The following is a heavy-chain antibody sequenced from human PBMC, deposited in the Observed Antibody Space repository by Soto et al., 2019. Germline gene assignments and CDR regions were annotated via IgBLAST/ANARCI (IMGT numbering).Heavy chain of an antibody. CDR3: ASHYRQYEGDYMDV. CDR1: GGSISSNSYY. J-gene: IGHJ6*03. V-gene: IGHV4-39*01. CDR2: IYYSGST. Sequence: SETLSLNRTITGGSISSNSYYRGWIRQPPGKGLEWIGSIYYSGSTYYNPSLKSRVTISVDTSKNQFSMNLSSVKAADPAVPYRASHYRQYEGDYMDVWRKAITVNVS. D-gene: IGHD1-26*01.